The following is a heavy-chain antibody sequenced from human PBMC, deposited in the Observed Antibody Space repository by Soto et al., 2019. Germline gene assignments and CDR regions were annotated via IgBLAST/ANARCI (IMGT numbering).Heavy chain of an antibody. CDR3: ARVRYYYDSSGYYYDY. J-gene: IGHJ4*02. V-gene: IGHV3-30-3*01. CDR2: ISYDGSNK. Sequence: GGSLRLSCAASGFTFSSHAMHWVRQAPGKGLEWVAVISYDGSNKYYADSVKGRFTISRDNSKNTLYLQMNSLRAEDTAVYYCARVRYYYDSSGYYYDYWGQGTLVTVSS. CDR1: GFTFSSHA. D-gene: IGHD3-22*01.